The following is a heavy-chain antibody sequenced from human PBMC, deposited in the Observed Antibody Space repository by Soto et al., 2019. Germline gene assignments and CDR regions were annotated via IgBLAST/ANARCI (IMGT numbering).Heavy chain of an antibody. D-gene: IGHD2-15*01. V-gene: IGHV4-34*01. CDR3: ARRRQGERWLKEGGRRYGMDV. J-gene: IGHJ6*02. Sequence: ETLSLTCAFYGGSFSGYYWSWIRQPPGKGLEWIGEINHSGSTNYNPSLKSRDTISVDTSKNQFSLKLSSVTAADTAVYYCARRRQGERWLKEGGRRYGMDVWGQGTTVTVSS. CDR2: INHSGST. CDR1: GGSFSGYY.